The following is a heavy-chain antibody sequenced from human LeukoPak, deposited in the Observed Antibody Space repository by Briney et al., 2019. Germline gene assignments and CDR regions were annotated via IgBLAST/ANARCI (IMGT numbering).Heavy chain of an antibody. V-gene: IGHV3-66*02. D-gene: IGHD3-3*01. CDR1: GFSVSGYY. CDR2: IYSGGDT. J-gene: IGHJ4*02. Sequence: GGSLRLSCAASGFSVSGYYMSWVRQAPGRGLEWVSVIYSGGDTAYVDSVKGRFTVSRDNAKNTVDLHMNGLRPEDAAFYYCARGFFNFEDWGRGTLVTVSS. CDR3: ARGFFNFED.